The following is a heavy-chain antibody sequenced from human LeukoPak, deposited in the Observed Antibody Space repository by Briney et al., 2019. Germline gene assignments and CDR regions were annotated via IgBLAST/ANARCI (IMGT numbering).Heavy chain of an antibody. Sequence: SETLSLTCTVSGGSISSYYWSWIRQPPGKGLEWIGYIYYSGSTNYNPSLKSRVTISVDTSKNQFSLKLSSVTAADTAVYYCARDLGSSLYRFWGQGTLVTVSS. J-gene: IGHJ1*01. CDR1: GGSISSYY. CDR3: ARDLGSSLYRF. D-gene: IGHD5-12*01. CDR2: IYYSGST. V-gene: IGHV4-59*01.